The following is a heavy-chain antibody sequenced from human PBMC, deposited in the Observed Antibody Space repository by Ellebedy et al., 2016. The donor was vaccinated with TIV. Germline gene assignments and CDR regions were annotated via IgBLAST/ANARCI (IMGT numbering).Heavy chain of an antibody. V-gene: IGHV1-18*01. CDR3: ARHDILTDTFDY. Sequence: ASVKVSXXASGYTFTSYGISWVRQAPGQGLEWMGWISAYNGNTNYAQKLQGRVTMTTDTSTSTAYMELRSLRSDDTAVYYCARHDILTDTFDYWGQGTLVTVSS. CDR2: ISAYNGNT. D-gene: IGHD3-9*01. J-gene: IGHJ4*02. CDR1: GYTFTSYG.